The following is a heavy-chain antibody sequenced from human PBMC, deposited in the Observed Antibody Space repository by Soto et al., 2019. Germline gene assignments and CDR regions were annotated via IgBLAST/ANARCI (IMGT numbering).Heavy chain of an antibody. CDR1: GFTFSSYG. CDR3: AKSVYNWNDGFFDY. V-gene: IGHV3-30*18. D-gene: IGHD1-1*01. Sequence: QVQLVESGGGVVQPGRSLRLSCAASGFTFSSYGMHWVRQAPGKGLEWVAIISYEEINKYYADSVKGRFTISRDNSKNTLYLQMSSLRVEDTSLNYWAKSVYNWNDGFFDYCGQGSLVTVSS. J-gene: IGHJ4*02. CDR2: ISYEEINK.